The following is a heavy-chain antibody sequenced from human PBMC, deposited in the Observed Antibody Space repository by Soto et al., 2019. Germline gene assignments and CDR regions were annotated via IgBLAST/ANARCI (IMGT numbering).Heavy chain of an antibody. Sequence: GGSLRLSCAASGFTFSNYGMHWVRQAPGKGLEWVAVISYDGSNKYYADSVKGRFTISRDNSKNTLYLQMNSLRAEDTAVYYCSKDGGGSWSIYYYYYGMDVWGQGTTVTVSS. D-gene: IGHD6-13*01. J-gene: IGHJ6*02. CDR1: GFTFSNYG. V-gene: IGHV3-30*18. CDR3: SKDGGGSWSIYYYYYGMDV. CDR2: ISYDGSNK.